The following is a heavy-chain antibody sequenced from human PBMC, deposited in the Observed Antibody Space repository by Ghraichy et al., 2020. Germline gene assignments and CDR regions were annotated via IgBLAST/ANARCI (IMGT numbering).Heavy chain of an antibody. J-gene: IGHJ6*02. D-gene: IGHD6-6*01. CDR2: IWFDGSKK. Sequence: LSLTCEASGFSISSYGMHWVRQAQGKGLEGVAVIWFDGSKKYYADSVKGRFTISRDNSKETLYLQMNSLRAEDTATYYCASGLGYYYFAMDVWGQGTTVTVSS. CDR3: ASGLGYYYFAMDV. V-gene: IGHV3-33*01. CDR1: GFSISSYG.